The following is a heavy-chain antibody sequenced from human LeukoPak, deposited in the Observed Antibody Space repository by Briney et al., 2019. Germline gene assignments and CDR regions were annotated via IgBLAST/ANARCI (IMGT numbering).Heavy chain of an antibody. Sequence: SETLSLTCTVSGGSISNYYWSWIRQPPGKGLEWIGYIYYSGSTNYNPSLKSRVTISVDTSKNQFSLKLSSVTAADTAVYYCARGGPFYDFWSGYFDYWGQGTLVTVSS. V-gene: IGHV4-59*01. J-gene: IGHJ4*02. CDR3: ARGGPFYDFWSGYFDY. CDR2: IYYSGST. D-gene: IGHD3-3*01. CDR1: GGSISNYY.